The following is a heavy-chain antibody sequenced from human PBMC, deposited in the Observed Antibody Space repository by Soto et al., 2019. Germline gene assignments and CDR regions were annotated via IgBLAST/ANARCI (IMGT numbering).Heavy chain of an antibody. CDR3: ARASSYCGGDCYYYYGMDV. CDR2: ISAYNGNT. Sequence: ASVKVSCKASGYTFTSYGITWVRQDPEQGLEWMGGISAYNGNTNYAQKLQGRVTMTTDTSTSTAYMELRSLRSDDTAVYYCARASSYCGGDCYYYYGMDVWGQGTTVTVSS. CDR1: GYTFTSYG. J-gene: IGHJ6*02. D-gene: IGHD2-21*02. V-gene: IGHV1-18*01.